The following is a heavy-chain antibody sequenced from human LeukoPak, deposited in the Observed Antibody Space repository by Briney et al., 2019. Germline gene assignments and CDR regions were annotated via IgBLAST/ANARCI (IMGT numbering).Heavy chain of an antibody. V-gene: IGHV3-15*05. CDR2: MKSKTDGGAT. J-gene: IGHJ6*02. D-gene: IGHD2-8*01. CDR1: GFTFSNAW. CDR3: TTDNEVYGMDV. Sequence: PGGSLRLSCATSGFTFSNAWLSWVRQAPGKGLEWVGRMKSKTDGGATDYAAPVKGRFTISRDDSKDTLYLQMNSLKTEDTAVYYCTTDNEVYGMDVWGQGATVTVSS.